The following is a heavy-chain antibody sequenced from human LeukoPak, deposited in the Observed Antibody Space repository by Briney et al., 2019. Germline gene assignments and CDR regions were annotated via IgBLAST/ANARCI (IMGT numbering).Heavy chain of an antibody. D-gene: IGHD2-2*01. CDR3: VRRSVVPANYYYYYMDV. J-gene: IGHJ6*03. Sequence: PSETLSLTCAVSGYSISSGYYWGWIRQPPGKGLEWIGSIYHSGSTYYNPSLKSRVTISVDTSKNQFSLKLSSVTAADTAVYYCVRRSVVPANYYYYYMDVWGKGTTVTVSS. CDR1: GYSISSGYY. CDR2: IYHSGST. V-gene: IGHV4-38-2*01.